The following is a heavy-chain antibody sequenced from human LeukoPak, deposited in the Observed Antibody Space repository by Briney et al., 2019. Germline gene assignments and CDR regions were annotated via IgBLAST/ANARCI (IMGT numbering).Heavy chain of an antibody. V-gene: IGHV1-8*01. Sequence: ASVKVSCKASGYTFTSYDINLVRQATGQGLEWMGWMNPNSGNTGYAQKFQGRVTMTRNTSISTAYMELSSLRSEDTAVYYCARVHDYGDYDPLNWFDPWGQGTLVTVCS. D-gene: IGHD4-17*01. CDR1: GYTFTSYD. J-gene: IGHJ5*02. CDR3: ARVHDYGDYDPLNWFDP. CDR2: MNPNSGNT.